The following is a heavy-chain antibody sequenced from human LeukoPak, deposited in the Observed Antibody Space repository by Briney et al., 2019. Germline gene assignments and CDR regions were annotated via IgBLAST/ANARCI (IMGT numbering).Heavy chain of an antibody. CDR1: GGSISSYY. Sequence: PSETLSLTCTVSGGSISSYYWSWLRQPPGKGLEWMGDIYYSGSTNYNPSLKSRVTISVDPSKNQFSLKLSSVTAADTAVYYCARGKLGYCSGGSCYFDYWGQGTLVTVSS. D-gene: IGHD2-15*01. V-gene: IGHV4-59*01. J-gene: IGHJ4*02. CDR2: IYYSGST. CDR3: ARGKLGYCSGGSCYFDY.